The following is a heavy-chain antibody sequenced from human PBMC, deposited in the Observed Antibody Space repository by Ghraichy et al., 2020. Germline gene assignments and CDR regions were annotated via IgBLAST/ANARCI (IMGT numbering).Heavy chain of an antibody. CDR2: IYTSGST. D-gene: IGHD3-9*01. J-gene: IGHJ5*02. CDR1: GGSISSYY. Sequence: SETLSLTCTVSGGSISSYYWSWIRQPPGKGLEWIGYIYTSGSTNYNPSLKSRVTISVDTSKNQFSLKLSSVTAADTAVYYCARHPFDWVVNWFDPWGQGTLVTVSS. V-gene: IGHV4-4*09. CDR3: ARHPFDWVVNWFDP.